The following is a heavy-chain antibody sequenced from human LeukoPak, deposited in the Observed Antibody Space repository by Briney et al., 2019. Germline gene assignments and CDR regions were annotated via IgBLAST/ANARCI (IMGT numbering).Heavy chain of an antibody. CDR3: ANKVAHHLDS. V-gene: IGHV3-30*02. CDR2: IRYAAANT. CDR1: GFTFSNFG. J-gene: IGHJ4*02. Sequence: GGSLRLSCAASGFTFSNFGMHWVRQAPGKGLEGVSFIRYAAANTYYADFVKGRFTISRDNSKNTLYLQINSLRDEDTAVYYCANKVAHHLDSWGQGTLVTVSS.